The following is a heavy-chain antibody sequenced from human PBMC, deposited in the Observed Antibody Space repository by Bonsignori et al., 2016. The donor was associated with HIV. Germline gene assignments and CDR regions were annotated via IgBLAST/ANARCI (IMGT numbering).Heavy chain of an antibody. Sequence: QVQLQESGPRLVKPSETLSLNCLVSGDSISNIDYYWGWIRQPPGKGLEWIGFIYYSGSTYDNPSLRSRVTMSHDTSRNHFSLNLTSVTAADSAVYYCAKITTFGVVNEQWGQGAHVTVSS. CDR2: IYYSGST. D-gene: IGHD3-3*01. CDR3: AKITTFGVVNEQ. CDR1: GDSISNIDYY. V-gene: IGHV4-39*07. J-gene: IGHJ4*02.